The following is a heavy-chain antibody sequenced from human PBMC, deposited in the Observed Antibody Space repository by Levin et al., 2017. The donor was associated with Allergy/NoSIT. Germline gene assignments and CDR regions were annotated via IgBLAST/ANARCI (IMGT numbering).Heavy chain of an antibody. V-gene: IGHV4-34*01. CDR3: ARGSGPLADYMDV. J-gene: IGHJ6*03. CDR2: INHSGST. CDR1: GGSFSGYH. Sequence: PSETLSLTCAVYGGSFSGYHWSWIRQPPGKGLEWIGEINHSGSTNYNPSLKSRVTISVDTSKNQFSLKLSSVTAADTAVYYCARGSGPLADYMDVWGKGTTVTVSS.